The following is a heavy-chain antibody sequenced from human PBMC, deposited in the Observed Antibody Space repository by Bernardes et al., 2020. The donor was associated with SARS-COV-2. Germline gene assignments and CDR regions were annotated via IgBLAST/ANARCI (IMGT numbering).Heavy chain of an antibody. V-gene: IGHV4-59*08. J-gene: IGHJ4*02. Sequence: SETLSLTCTVSGGPISRYYWSWIRQPPGKGLEWIWYIYYSGSTNYNPSPKSRVTITVDTSKNQFALKLSSVTAADTAVYDGARMYIAGATNLIDYWGQGTLVTVSS. CDR2: IYYSGST. CDR3: ARMYIAGATNLIDY. CDR1: GGPISRYY. D-gene: IGHD1-26*01.